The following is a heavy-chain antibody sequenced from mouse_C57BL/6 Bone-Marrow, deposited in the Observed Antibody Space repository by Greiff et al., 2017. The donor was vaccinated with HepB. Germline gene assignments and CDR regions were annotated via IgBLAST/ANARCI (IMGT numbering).Heavy chain of an antibody. CDR2: ISSGGSYT. V-gene: IGHV5-6*01. J-gene: IGHJ2*01. D-gene: IGHD1-1*01. CDR1: GFTFSSYG. CDR3: ARQDYYGSPLGY. Sequence: EVKLMESGGDLVKPGGSLKLSCAASGFTFSSYGMSWVRQTPDKRLEWVATISSGGSYTYYPDSVKGRFTISRDNAKNTLYLQMSSLKSEDTAMYYCARQDYYGSPLGYWGQGTTLTVSS.